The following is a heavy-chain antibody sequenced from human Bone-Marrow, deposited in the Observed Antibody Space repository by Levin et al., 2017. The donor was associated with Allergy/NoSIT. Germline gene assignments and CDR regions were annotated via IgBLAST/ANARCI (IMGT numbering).Heavy chain of an antibody. J-gene: IGHJ5*02. D-gene: IGHD3-10*01. V-gene: IGHV3-23*01. Sequence: GESLKISCAASGFTFSSYAMSWVRQTPGKGLEWVSTTGDSGHNIFYTDSVKGRFTISRDNSKNTLYLQMNSLRADDTAVYYCTKRLESGSGWAPDFASWGQGTLVTVSS. CDR3: TKRLESGSGWAPDFAS. CDR2: TGDSGHNI. CDR1: GFTFSSYA.